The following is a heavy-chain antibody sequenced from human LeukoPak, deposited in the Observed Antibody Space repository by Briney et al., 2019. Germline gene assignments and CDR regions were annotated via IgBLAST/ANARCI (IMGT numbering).Heavy chain of an antibody. V-gene: IGHV1-18*01. CDR3: ARNLLPIARYWFDP. D-gene: IGHD2/OR15-2a*01. CDR1: GYTFTSYG. J-gene: IGHJ5*02. CDR2: ISAYNGNT. Sequence: ASVKVSCKASGYTFTSYGISWVRQAPGQGLEWMGWISAYNGNTNYAQKFQGRVTITTDESTSTAYMELSSLRSEDTAVYYCARNLLPIARYWFDPWGQGTLVTVSS.